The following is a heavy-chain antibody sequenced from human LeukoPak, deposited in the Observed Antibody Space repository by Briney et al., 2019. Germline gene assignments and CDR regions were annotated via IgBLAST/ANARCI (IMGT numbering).Heavy chain of an antibody. J-gene: IGHJ4*02. CDR2: IIPIFGTA. CDR3: ARVSDYGYYKFDY. Sequence: SSVKVSCKASGGTFSSYAISWVRQAPGQGLDWMGGIIPIFGTANYAQKFQGRVTITTDESTSTAYMELSSLRSEDTAVYYCARVSDYGYYKFDYWGQGTLVTVSS. CDR1: GGTFSSYA. V-gene: IGHV1-69*05. D-gene: IGHD4-17*01.